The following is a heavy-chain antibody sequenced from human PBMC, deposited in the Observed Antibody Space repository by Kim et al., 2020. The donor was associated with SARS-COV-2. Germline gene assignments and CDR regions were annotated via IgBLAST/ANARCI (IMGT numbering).Heavy chain of an antibody. J-gene: IGHJ6*02. CDR2: IRSKANSYAT. CDR1: GFTFSGSA. D-gene: IGHD1-1*01. CDR3: TRHSSRTTGTPYYYYGMDV. V-gene: IGHV3-73*01. Sequence: GGSLRLSCAASGFTFSGSAMHWVRQASGKGLEWVGRIRSKANSYATAYAASVKGRFTISRDDSKNTAYLQMNSLKTEDTAVYYCTRHSSRTTGTPYYYYGMDVRGQGTTVTVSS.